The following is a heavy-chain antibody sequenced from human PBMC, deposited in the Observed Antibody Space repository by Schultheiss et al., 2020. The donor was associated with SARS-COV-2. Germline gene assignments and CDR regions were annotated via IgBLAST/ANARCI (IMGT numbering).Heavy chain of an antibody. J-gene: IGHJ6*02. V-gene: IGHV1-8*01. CDR2: MNPNSGNT. CDR1: GYTFTSYD. Sequence: ASVKVSCKASGYTFTSYDINWVRQATGQGLEWMGWMNPNSGNTNYAQKLQGRVTMTRNTSISTAYMELSSLRSEDTAVYYCASFFYSSSWYGIHYYYGMDVWGQGTTVTVSS. D-gene: IGHD6-13*01. CDR3: ASFFYSSSWYGIHYYYGMDV.